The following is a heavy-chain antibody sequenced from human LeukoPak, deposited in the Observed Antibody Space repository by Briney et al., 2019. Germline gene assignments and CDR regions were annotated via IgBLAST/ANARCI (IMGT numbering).Heavy chain of an antibody. CDR2: IYYSGST. CDR3: ARGYCSGGSCIDY. CDR1: GGSISSYF. V-gene: IGHV4-59*01. D-gene: IGHD2-15*01. J-gene: IGHJ4*02. Sequence: SETLSLTCTASGGSISSYFWTWIRQPPGKGLEWIGYIYYSGSTNYNPSLKSRVTISVDTSKNQFSLKLSSVTAADTAVYYCARGYCSGGSCIDYWGQGTLVTVSS.